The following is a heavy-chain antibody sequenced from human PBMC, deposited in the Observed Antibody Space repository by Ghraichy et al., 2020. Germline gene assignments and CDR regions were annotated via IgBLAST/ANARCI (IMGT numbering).Heavy chain of an antibody. J-gene: IGHJ4*02. CDR3: ARIVAYPHWSIDY. CDR1: GYTFTGYY. Sequence: ASVKVSCKASGYTFTGYYMHWVRQAPGQGLEWMGWINPNSGGTNYAQKFQGRVTMTRDTSISTAYMELSRLRSDDTAVYYCARIVAYPHWSIDYWGQGTLVTVSS. CDR2: INPNSGGT. D-gene: IGHD3-16*02. V-gene: IGHV1-2*02.